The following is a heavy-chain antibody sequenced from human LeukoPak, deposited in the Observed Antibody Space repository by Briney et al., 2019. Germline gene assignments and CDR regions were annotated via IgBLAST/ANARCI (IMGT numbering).Heavy chain of an antibody. V-gene: IGHV3-21*04. CDR3: ARGDSPDYGDYQHLDC. J-gene: IGHJ4*02. Sequence: GGSLRLSCAASRSTFSSSSMNWVRQAPGKGLEWVSSISSSSSYIYYADSVKGRFTISRDNSKNTLYLQMNSLRAEDTAVYYCARGDSPDYGDYQHLDCWGQGTLVTVSS. CDR2: ISSSSSYI. CDR1: RSTFSSSS. D-gene: IGHD4-17*01.